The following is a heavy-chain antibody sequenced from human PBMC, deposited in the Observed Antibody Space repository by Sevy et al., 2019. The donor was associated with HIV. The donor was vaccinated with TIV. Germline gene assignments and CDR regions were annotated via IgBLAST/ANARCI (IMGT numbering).Heavy chain of an antibody. V-gene: IGHV3-15*01. CDR1: GFTFSNVW. CDR2: FKSKSDGGTT. Sequence: GRSLRLSCAASGFTFSNVWMSWVRQAPGKGLEWVGHFKSKSDGGTTEYAAPVRGRFTISRDDSKNTLYLQMNSLKTEDTAVYYCTTGGSLFQHWGQGTLVTVSS. CDR3: TTGGSLFQH. J-gene: IGHJ1*01. D-gene: IGHD3-16*01.